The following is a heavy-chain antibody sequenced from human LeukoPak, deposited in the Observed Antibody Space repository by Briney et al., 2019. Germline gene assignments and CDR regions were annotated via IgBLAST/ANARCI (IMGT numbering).Heavy chain of an antibody. CDR2: ISSSSKYI. D-gene: IGHD1-1*01. J-gene: IGHJ4*02. CDR1: GFSFSSYS. CDR3: ARSPQGTGSPADY. V-gene: IGHV3-21*01. Sequence: PGGSLRLSCADSGFSFSSYSMNWVRQAPEKGLDWVSSISSSSKYIYYADTVKGRFTISRDNAKNSLYLQMNSLTAEDTAVYYCARSPQGTGSPADYWGQGTLVTVSS.